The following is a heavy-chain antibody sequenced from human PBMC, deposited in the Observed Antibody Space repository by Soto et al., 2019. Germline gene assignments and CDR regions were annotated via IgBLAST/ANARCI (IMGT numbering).Heavy chain of an antibody. CDR2: ISYSGSNK. V-gene: IGHV3-33*08. Sequence: GGSLRLSCAASGLTFSNYAMNWVRQAPGKGLEWVSVISYSGSNKYYADSVKGRFTISRDNSKNTLYLQMNSLRAEDTAVYYCAREDILTGYYKTYYFDYWGQGTLVTVSS. CDR1: GLTFSNYA. J-gene: IGHJ4*02. D-gene: IGHD3-9*01. CDR3: AREDILTGYYKTYYFDY.